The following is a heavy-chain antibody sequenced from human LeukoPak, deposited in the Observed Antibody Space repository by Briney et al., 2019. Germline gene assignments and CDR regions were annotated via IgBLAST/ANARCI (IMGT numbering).Heavy chain of an antibody. CDR1: GFTFDNYA. V-gene: IGHV3-9*01. CDR2: ITWNSDNI. D-gene: IGHD3-10*02. CDR3: AELGITMIGGV. Sequence: GGSLRLSCTASGFTFDNYAMHWVRQAPGKGLEWVLGITWNSDNIGYVDSVKGRFTISRDNAKNSLYLQMNSLRAEDTAVYYCAELGITMIGGVWGKGTTVTISS. J-gene: IGHJ6*04.